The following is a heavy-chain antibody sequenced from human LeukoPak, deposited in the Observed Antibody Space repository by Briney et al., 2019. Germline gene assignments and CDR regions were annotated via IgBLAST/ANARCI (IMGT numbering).Heavy chain of an antibody. D-gene: IGHD6-13*01. CDR1: GGSFSGYY. Sequence: SETLSLTCAVYGGSFSGYYWSWIRQPPGKGLEWIGEINHSGSTKYNPSLKSRVTISVDTSKNQFSLKLSSVTAADTAVYYCARDRGYSSSWYGDAFDIWGQGTMVTVSS. CDR2: INHSGST. V-gene: IGHV4-34*01. CDR3: ARDRGYSSSWYGDAFDI. J-gene: IGHJ3*02.